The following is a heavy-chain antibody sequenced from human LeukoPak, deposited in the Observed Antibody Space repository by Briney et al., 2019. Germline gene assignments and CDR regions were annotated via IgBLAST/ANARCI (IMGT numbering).Heavy chain of an antibody. Sequence: PRGSLTLSCAASGFTFSNYGMHWVRQAPGKGLEWVTFISYDGSNKYYADSVKGRFTISRDSSKNTLYLQMNSLRDEDTAVYYCAKRGDSGSHLYLDPWGQGTLVTVSS. CDR2: ISYDGSNK. V-gene: IGHV3-30*18. D-gene: IGHD1-26*01. CDR3: AKRGDSGSHLYLDP. CDR1: GFTFSNYG. J-gene: IGHJ5*02.